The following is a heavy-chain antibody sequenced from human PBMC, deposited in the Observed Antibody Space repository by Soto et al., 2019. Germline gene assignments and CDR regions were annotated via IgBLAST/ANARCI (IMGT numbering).Heavy chain of an antibody. V-gene: IGHV4-34*01. Sequence: SETLSLTCAVYGGSFSGYYWSWIRQPPGKGLEWIGEINHSGSTNYNPSLKSRVTISVDTSKNQFSLKLSSVTAADTAVYYCARERYSSSWGYWYFDLWGRGTLVTVSS. J-gene: IGHJ2*01. CDR1: GGSFSGYY. CDR2: INHSGST. D-gene: IGHD6-13*01. CDR3: ARERYSSSWGYWYFDL.